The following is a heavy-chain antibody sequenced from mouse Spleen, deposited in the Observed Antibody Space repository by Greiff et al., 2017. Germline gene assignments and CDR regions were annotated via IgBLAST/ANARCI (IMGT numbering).Heavy chain of an antibody. Sequence: EVQLVESGGGLVKPGGSLKLSCAASGFTFSSYAMSWVRQTPEKRLEWVAEIRLKSNNYATHYAESVKGRFTISRDDSKSSVYLQMNNLRAEDTGIYYCTRGTGYFDVWGAGTTVTVSS. D-gene: IGHD3-3*01. J-gene: IGHJ1*01. V-gene: IGHV6-6*02. CDR3: TRGTGYFDV. CDR2: IRLKSNNYAT. CDR1: GFTFSSYA.